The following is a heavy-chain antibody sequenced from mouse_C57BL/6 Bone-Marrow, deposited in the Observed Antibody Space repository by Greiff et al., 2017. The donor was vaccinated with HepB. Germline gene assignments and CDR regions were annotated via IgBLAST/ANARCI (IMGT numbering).Heavy chain of an antibody. D-gene: IGHD2-3*01. CDR3: AREGGYYRFAY. CDR2: ISYDGSN. V-gene: IGHV3-6*01. CDR1: GYSIPSGYY. Sequence: EVKLVESGPGLVKPSQSLSLTCSVTGYSIPSGYYWNWIRQFPGNKLEWMGYISYDGSNNYNPSLKNRISITRDTSKNQFFLKLNSVTTEDTATYYCAREGGYYRFAYWGQGTLVTVSA. J-gene: IGHJ3*01.